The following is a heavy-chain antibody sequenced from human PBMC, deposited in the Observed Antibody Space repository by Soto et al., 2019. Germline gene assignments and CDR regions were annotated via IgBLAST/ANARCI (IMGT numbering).Heavy chain of an antibody. V-gene: IGHV2-5*02. CDR2: IYWDDDK. J-gene: IGHJ4*02. CDR3: AHFYPFSDLYDFWSGYYDY. Sequence: SGPTLVKPTQTLTLTCTFSGFSLSTSGVGVGWIRQPPGKALEWLALIYWDDDKRYSPSLKSRLTITKDTSKNQVVLTMTNMDPVDTATYYCAHFYPFSDLYDFWSGYYDYWGQGTLVTVSS. CDR1: GFSLSTSGVG. D-gene: IGHD3-3*01.